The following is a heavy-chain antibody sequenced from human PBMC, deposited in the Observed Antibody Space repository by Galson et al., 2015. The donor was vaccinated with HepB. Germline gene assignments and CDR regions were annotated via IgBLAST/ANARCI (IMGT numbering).Heavy chain of an antibody. Sequence: SVKVSCKASGGTFSSYTVTWVRQAPGQGLEWMGDIIPMFDTTNYALKFQGRVTITADESTSTAYMELSGLRYEDTAVYYCAREKLRYYYMDVWGEGTTVTVSS. D-gene: IGHD1-7*01. CDR1: GGTFSSYT. J-gene: IGHJ6*03. V-gene: IGHV1-69*13. CDR2: IIPMFDTT. CDR3: AREKLRYYYMDV.